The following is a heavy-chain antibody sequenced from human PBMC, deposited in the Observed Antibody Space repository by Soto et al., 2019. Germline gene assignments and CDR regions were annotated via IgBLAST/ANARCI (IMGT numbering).Heavy chain of an antibody. CDR2: IHPVDSDT. CDR3: ARVLRSGYLAYFYYDMDV. Sequence: RGESLKISCKGSGYSFTSYWIGWVRQMPGKGLEWMGIIHPVDSDTRYSPSFQGQVTISADKSISTAYLQWSSLKASDTAMYYCARVLRSGYLAYFYYDMDVWGQGTTVTVSS. J-gene: IGHJ6*02. V-gene: IGHV5-51*01. D-gene: IGHD5-12*01. CDR1: GYSFTSYW.